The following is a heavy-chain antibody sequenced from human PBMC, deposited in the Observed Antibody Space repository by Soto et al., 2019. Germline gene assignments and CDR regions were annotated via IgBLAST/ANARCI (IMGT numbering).Heavy chain of an antibody. D-gene: IGHD5-18*01. CDR3: AKEAGLPYYYYGMDV. V-gene: IGHV3-30*18. CDR1: GFTFSSYG. CDR2: ISYDGSNK. Sequence: ESGGGVVQPGRSLRLSCAASGFTFSSYGMHWVRQAPGKGLEWVAVISYDGSNKYYADSVKGRFTISRDNSKNTLYLQMNSLRAEDTAVYYCAKEAGLPYYYYGMDVWGQGTTVTVSS. J-gene: IGHJ6*02.